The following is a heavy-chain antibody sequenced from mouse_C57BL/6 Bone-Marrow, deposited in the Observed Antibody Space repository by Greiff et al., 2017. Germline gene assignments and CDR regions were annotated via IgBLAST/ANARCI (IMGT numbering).Heavy chain of an antibody. CDR1: GFTFSDYY. CDR2: ISNGGGST. V-gene: IGHV5-12*01. D-gene: IGHD2-4*01. J-gene: IGHJ3*01. Sequence: EVQLVESGGGLVQPGGSLKLSCAASGFTFSDYYMYWVRQTPEKRLEWVAYISNGGGSTYYPDTVKGRFTISRDNAKNTLYLQMSRLKSEDTAMYYCARHRKDYAFAYWGQGTLVTVSA. CDR3: ARHRKDYAFAY.